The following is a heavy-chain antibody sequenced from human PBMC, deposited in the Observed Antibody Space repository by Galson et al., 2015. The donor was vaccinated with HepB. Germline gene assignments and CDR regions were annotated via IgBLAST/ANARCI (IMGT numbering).Heavy chain of an antibody. J-gene: IGHJ4*02. D-gene: IGHD3-3*01. V-gene: IGHV3-21*01. CDR1: GFTFSNYS. CDR3: AGETSRNDFWSGYYHY. Sequence: SLRLSCAASGFTFSNYSMNWVRQAPGKGLEWVSSISSSSRYIYYADSVKGRFTISRDNAENSLYLQMTSLRAEDTAVYYCAGETSRNDFWSGYYHYWGQGTLVTVPS. CDR2: ISSSSRYI.